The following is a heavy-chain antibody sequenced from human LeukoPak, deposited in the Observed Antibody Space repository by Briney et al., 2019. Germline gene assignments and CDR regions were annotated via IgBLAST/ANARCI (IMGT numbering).Heavy chain of an antibody. CDR3: ARAPLYYYGSGSYYPDEYYYYYMDV. CDR1: GYTFTGYY. V-gene: IGHV1-2*02. D-gene: IGHD3-10*01. Sequence: GASVKVSCKTSGYTFTGYYMHWVRQAPGQGLEWMGWINPNSGGTNYAQKFQGRVTMTRDTSISTAYMELSRLRSDDTAVYYCARAPLYYYGSGSYYPDEYYYYYMDVWGKGTTVTISS. CDR2: INPNSGGT. J-gene: IGHJ6*03.